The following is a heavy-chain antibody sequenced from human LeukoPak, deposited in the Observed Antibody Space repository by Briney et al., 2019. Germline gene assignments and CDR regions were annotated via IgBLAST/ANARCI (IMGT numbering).Heavy chain of an antibody. J-gene: IGHJ3*02. V-gene: IGHV4-61*08. CDR1: GGSISSGGYY. Sequence: SETLSLTCTVSGGSISSGGYYWSWIRQPPGKGLEWIGYIYHSGSTYYNPSLKSRVTISVDTSKNQFSLKLSSVTAADTAVYYCARDLALGYCSSTSCASGAFDIWGQGTMVTVSS. D-gene: IGHD2-2*01. CDR3: ARDLALGYCSSTSCASGAFDI. CDR2: IYHSGST.